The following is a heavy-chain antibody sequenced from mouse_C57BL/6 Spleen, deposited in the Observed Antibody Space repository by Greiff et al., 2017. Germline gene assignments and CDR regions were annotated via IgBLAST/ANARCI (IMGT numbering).Heavy chain of an antibody. D-gene: IGHD2-12*01. CDR2: ISSGTSTT. CDR3: ANDSYYGGYAMDY. Sequence: EVHLVESGGGLVKPGGSLKLSCAASGFTFSDYGMHWVRQAPETGLEWVAYISSGTSTTSYADTVKGRFTISRDNAKNTLFLQMTSLRSEDTAMYYCANDSYYGGYAMDYWGQGASVAVSS. J-gene: IGHJ4*01. CDR1: GFTFSDYG. V-gene: IGHV5-17*01.